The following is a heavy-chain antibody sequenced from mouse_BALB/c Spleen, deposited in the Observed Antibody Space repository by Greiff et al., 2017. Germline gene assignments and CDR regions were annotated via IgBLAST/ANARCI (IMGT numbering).Heavy chain of an antibody. Sequence: VQLQQSGPELVKPGASVRISCKASGYTFTSYYIHWVKQRPGQGLEWIGWIYPGNVNTKYNEKFKGKATLTADKSSSTAYMQLSSLTSEDSAVYFCARDYDYGWFAYWGQGTLVTVSA. V-gene: IGHV1S56*01. J-gene: IGHJ3*01. CDR2: IYPGNVNT. CDR3: ARDYDYGWFAY. CDR1: GYTFTSYY. D-gene: IGHD2-4*01.